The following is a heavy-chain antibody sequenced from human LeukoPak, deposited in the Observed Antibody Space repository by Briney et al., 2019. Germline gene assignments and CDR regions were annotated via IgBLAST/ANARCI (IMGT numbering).Heavy chain of an antibody. CDR1: GYTFTSYD. D-gene: IGHD6-13*01. Sequence: VASVKVSCKASGYTFTSYDINWVRQATGQGLEWMGWMNPNSGNTGYAQKFQGRVTITRNTSISTAYMELSSLRSEDTAVYYCARGGGGSSWYSVRYYYMDVWGKGTTVTVSS. CDR2: MNPNSGNT. V-gene: IGHV1-8*03. J-gene: IGHJ6*03. CDR3: ARGGGGSSWYSVRYYYMDV.